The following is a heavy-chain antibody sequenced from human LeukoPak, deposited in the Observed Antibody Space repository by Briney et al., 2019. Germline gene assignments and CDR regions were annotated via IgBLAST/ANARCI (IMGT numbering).Heavy chain of an antibody. J-gene: IGHJ5*02. CDR2: IYTSGST. D-gene: IGHD2-2*01. V-gene: IGHV4-4*09. Sequence: RASETLSLTCTVSGGSISSYYWSWIRQPPGKGLEWIGYIYTSGSTNYNPSLKSRVTISVDTSKNQFSLKLSSVTAADTAVYYRARHRRYCSSTSCAAWFDPWGQGTLVTVSS. CDR1: GGSISSYY. CDR3: ARHRRYCSSTSCAAWFDP.